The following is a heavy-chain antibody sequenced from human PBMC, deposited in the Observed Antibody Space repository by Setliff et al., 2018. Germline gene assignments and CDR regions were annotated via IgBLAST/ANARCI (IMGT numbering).Heavy chain of an antibody. CDR2: IYNTGTT. CDR3: ARHKSNGSGSYPSLYMDV. V-gene: IGHV4-39*01. CDR1: GGSIGIRNYY. D-gene: IGHD3-10*01. Sequence: PSETLSLTCTVSGGSIGIRNYYWGWIRQPPGKGLEWIGSIYNTGTTNYNPSLKSRLIISVDAPDNQFSVKLSAVTAADTAVYYCARHKSNGSGSYPSLYMDVWGKGIMVTVSS. J-gene: IGHJ6*03.